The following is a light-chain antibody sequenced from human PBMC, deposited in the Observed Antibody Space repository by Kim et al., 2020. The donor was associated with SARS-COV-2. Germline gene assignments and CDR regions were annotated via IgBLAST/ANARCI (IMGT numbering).Light chain of an antibody. Sequence: EIVLTQSPGTLSLSPGERATLSCRASQSVSNSYLAWYQQKPGQAPRLLIYGASSRATGIPDRFSGSGSGTDFILTISRLEPDDFAVYYCQQYGSSPQTFGGETKVDIK. CDR1: QSVSNSY. CDR2: GAS. CDR3: QQYGSSPQT. V-gene: IGKV3-20*01. J-gene: IGKJ4*01.